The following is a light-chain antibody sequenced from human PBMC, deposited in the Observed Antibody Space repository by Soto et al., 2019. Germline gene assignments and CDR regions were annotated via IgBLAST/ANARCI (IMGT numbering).Light chain of an antibody. Sequence: DIQMTQSPSTLSASVRDRVTITCRASQSISSWLAWYQQKPGEAPKLLIYDASSLESGVPSRFSGSGSGTEFTFTISSLQPDDFATYYCQQYNSYSWTFGQGTKVDIK. CDR1: QSISSW. CDR2: DAS. V-gene: IGKV1-5*01. CDR3: QQYNSYSWT. J-gene: IGKJ1*01.